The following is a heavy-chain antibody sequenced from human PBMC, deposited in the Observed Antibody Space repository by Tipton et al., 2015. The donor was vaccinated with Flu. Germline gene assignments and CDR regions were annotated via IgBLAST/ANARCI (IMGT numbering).Heavy chain of an antibody. J-gene: IGHJ6*02. Sequence: QLVQSGGGLVQPGRSLRLSCAASGFTFSTYELSWVRQAPGKGLEWVSYIDGVGATMNYAGSVKGRFTISRDNAKNSLSLQMNSLRAEDTAVYYCARELPYSSGWYPPPMDVWDQGP. D-gene: IGHD6-19*01. V-gene: IGHV3-48*03. CDR3: ARELPYSSGWYPPPMDV. CDR1: GFTFSTYE. CDR2: IDGVGATM.